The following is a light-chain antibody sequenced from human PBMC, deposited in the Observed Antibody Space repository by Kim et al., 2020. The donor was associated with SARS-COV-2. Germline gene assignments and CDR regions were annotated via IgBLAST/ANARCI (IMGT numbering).Light chain of an antibody. CDR3: SSYTSSSTAV. CDR1: SSDVGGYNY. Sequence: GQSITISCTGTSSDVGGYNYVSCYQQHPGKAPKLMIYDVSNRPSGVSNRFSGSKSGNTASLTISGLQAEDEADYYCSSYTSSSTAVFGGGTQLTVL. J-gene: IGLJ3*02. V-gene: IGLV2-14*03. CDR2: DVS.